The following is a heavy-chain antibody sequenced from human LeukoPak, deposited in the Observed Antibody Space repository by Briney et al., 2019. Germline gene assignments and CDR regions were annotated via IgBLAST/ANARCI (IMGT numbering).Heavy chain of an antibody. CDR2: IYHSGNT. D-gene: IGHD3-22*01. Sequence: SETLSLTCTVSGGSISSTSYYWGWIRQPPGKDLEWIGYIYHSGNTYYNPSLKSRVTISVDRSKNQFSLKLTSVTAADTAVYYCARGGDSSGFYYYFDYWGQGTLVTVSS. V-gene: IGHV4-39*07. J-gene: IGHJ4*02. CDR1: GGSISSTSYY. CDR3: ARGGDSSGFYYYFDY.